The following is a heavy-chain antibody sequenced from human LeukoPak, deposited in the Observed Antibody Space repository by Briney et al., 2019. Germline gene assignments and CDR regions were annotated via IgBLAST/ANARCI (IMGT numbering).Heavy chain of an antibody. V-gene: IGHV1-2*02. CDR3: ARDVVYGSGSPIFPLDP. J-gene: IGHJ5*02. CDR2: INPNSGGT. CDR1: GYTFTGYY. D-gene: IGHD3-10*01. Sequence: ASVKVSCKASGYTFTGYYMHWVRQAPGQGLEWMGWINPNSGGTNYAQKFQGRVTMTRDTSISTAYMELSRLRSDDTAVYYCARDVVYGSGSPIFPLDPWGQGTLVTVSS.